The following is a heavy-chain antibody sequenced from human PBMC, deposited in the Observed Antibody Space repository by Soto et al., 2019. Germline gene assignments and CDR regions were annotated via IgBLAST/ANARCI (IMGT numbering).Heavy chain of an antibody. CDR1: GFTFSNYY. V-gene: IGHV3-11*01. CDR2: ISSSGSTI. CDR3: EGDADSSGWYLVAFDI. D-gene: IGHD6-19*01. Sequence: QVQLVESGGGLVKPGGSLRLSCAASGFTFSNYYMSWIRQAPGKGLEWVSYISSSGSTIYYADSVKGRFTISRDNAKNSRYLQINSLRAEDTAVYYCEGDADSSGWYLVAFDIWGQGAMVTDSS. J-gene: IGHJ3*02.